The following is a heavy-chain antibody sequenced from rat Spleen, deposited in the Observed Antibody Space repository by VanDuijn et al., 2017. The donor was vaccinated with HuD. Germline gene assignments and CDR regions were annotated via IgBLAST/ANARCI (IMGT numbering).Heavy chain of an antibody. CDR3: AREGAAIFDY. CDR2: MRYDGDT. J-gene: IGHJ2*01. V-gene: IGHV2-63*01. Sequence: QVQLKVSGPGLVQPSQTLSLTCTVSGFSLTGNNVHWVRQPPGKGLEWMGRMRYDGDTAYNSALKSRLSVSRDTSKNQVFLKMNSLQTEDSATYYCAREGAAIFDYWGQGVMVTVSS. D-gene: IGHD1-2*01. CDR1: GFSLTGNN.